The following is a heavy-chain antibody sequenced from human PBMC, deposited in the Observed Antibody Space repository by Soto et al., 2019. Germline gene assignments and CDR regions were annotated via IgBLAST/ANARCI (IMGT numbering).Heavy chain of an antibody. CDR1: GFTFSNHA. CDR3: ARGSSSWYVSFDY. V-gene: IGHV3-23*01. J-gene: IGHJ4*02. D-gene: IGHD6-13*01. CDR2: ISTAVGAT. Sequence: GGSLRLSCAVSGFTFSNHAMSWVRQAPGKGLEWVSAISTAVGATCYADSVKGQFTISRDNAKNTLYLQMNSLRADDTAVYYCARGSSSWYVSFDYWGQGILVTVSS.